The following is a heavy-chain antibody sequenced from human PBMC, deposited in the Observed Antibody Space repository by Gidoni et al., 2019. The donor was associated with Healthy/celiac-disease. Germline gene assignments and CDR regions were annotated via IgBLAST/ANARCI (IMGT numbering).Heavy chain of an antibody. D-gene: IGHD2-2*01. V-gene: IGHV4-4*07. CDR1: GGSISSYY. Sequence: QVQLQESGPGLVKPSETLSLTCTVSGGSISSYYWSWIRQPAGKGLEWIGRIYTSGSTNSNPSLKSRVTMSVDTSKNQFSLKLSSVTAADTAVYYCARDAKYQLLEPTIRGYYYYMDVWGKGTTVTVSS. J-gene: IGHJ6*03. CDR3: ARDAKYQLLEPTIRGYYYYMDV. CDR2: IYTSGST.